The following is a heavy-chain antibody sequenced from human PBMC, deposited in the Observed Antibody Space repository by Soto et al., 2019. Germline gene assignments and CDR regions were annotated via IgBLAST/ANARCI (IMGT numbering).Heavy chain of an antibody. V-gene: IGHV4-31*03. CDR1: GGSISSGGYY. CDR3: ARGRRVRGVTIFDY. D-gene: IGHD3-10*01. CDR2: IYYSGST. Sequence: PSETLSLTCTVSGGSISSGGYYWSWIRQHPGKGLEWIGYIYYSGSTYYNPSLKSRVTISVDTSKNQFSLKLSSVTAADTAVYYCARGRRVRGVTIFDYWGQGTLVTVSS. J-gene: IGHJ4*02.